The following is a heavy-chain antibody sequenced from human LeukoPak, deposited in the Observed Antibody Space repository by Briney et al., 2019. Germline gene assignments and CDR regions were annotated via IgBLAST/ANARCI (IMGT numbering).Heavy chain of an antibody. CDR2: ITSSGTTT. CDR3: ARDPDYGDPE. Sequence: SGGSLRLSCAASGFTFSVHYMSWFRLSPGKGLEWLSYITSSGTTTDYADSVKGRFTISRDNAKNSMFLQMNSLRPEDTAVYYCARDPDYGDPEWGQGTLVTVSS. V-gene: IGHV3-11*01. D-gene: IGHD4-17*01. J-gene: IGHJ4*02. CDR1: GFTFSVHY.